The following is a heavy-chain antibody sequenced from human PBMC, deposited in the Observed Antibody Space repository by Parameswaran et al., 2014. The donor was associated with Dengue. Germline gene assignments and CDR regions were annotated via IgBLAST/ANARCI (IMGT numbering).Heavy chain of an antibody. V-gene: IGHV3-30*18. J-gene: IGHJ4*02. D-gene: IGHD3-22*01. Sequence: VRQMPGKGLEWVAVISYDGSNKYYADSVKGRFTISRDNSKNTLYLQMSSLRAEDTAVYYCAKDDSSGYYFDYWGQGTLVTVSS. CDR3: AKDDSSGYYFDY. CDR2: ISYDGSNK.